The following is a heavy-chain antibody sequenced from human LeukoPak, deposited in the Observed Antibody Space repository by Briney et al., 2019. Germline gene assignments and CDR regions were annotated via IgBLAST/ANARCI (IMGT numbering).Heavy chain of an antibody. J-gene: IGHJ4*02. CDR3: ARGWGYFDY. CDR1: GGSISSYY. V-gene: IGHV4-59*01. CDR2: IYYSGSN. D-gene: IGHD3-16*01. Sequence: SETLSLTCTVSGGSISSYYWSWIRQPPGKGPEWIGYIYYSGSNNYNPSLKSRVTISVDTSKNQFSLKLSSVTAADTAVYYCARGWGYFDYWGQGTLVTVSS.